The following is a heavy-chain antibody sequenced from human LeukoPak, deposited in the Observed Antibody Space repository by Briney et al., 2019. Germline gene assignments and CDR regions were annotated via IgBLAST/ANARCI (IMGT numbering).Heavy chain of an antibody. CDR2: ISGSGGST. CDR1: GFTFSIYG. J-gene: IGHJ6*04. D-gene: IGHD3-10*02. CDR3: AELGITMIGGV. V-gene: IGHV3-23*01. Sequence: GGTLRLSCAASGFTFSIYGMSWVRQAPGKGLEWVSAISGSGGSTYYADSVEGRFTISRDNAKNSLYLQMNSLRAEDTAVYYCAELGITMIGGVWGKGTTVTISS.